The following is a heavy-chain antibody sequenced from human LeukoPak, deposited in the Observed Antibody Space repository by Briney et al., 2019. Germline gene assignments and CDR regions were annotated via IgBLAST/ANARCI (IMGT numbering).Heavy chain of an antibody. Sequence: PGGSLRLSCAASGFTFSSYGMHWVRQAPGKGLEWVAVISYDGSNKYYADSVKGRFTISRDNSKNTLYLQMNSLRAEDTAVYYCARDIGYCSSTSCPILYWGQGTLVTVSS. CDR2: ISYDGSNK. CDR1: GFTFSSYG. CDR3: ARDIGYCSSTSCPILY. D-gene: IGHD2-2*03. J-gene: IGHJ4*02. V-gene: IGHV3-30*19.